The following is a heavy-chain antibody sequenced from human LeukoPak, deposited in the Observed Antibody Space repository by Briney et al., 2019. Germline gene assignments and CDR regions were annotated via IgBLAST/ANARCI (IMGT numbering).Heavy chain of an antibody. V-gene: IGHV3-33*06. CDR2: IWYDGSNK. CDR3: AKEFPVSHSGFDY. Sequence: GGSLRLSCAASGFTFSSYGMHWVRQAPGKGLEWVAVIWYDGSNKYYADSVKGRFTISRDNSKNTLYLQMNSLRAEDTAVYYCAKEFPVSHSGFDYWGQGTLVTVSS. J-gene: IGHJ4*02. D-gene: IGHD3-10*01. CDR1: GFTFSSYG.